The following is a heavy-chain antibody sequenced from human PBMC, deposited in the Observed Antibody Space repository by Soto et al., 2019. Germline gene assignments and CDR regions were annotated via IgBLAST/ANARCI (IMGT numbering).Heavy chain of an antibody. J-gene: IGHJ4*02. CDR1: GGSISSGGYY. D-gene: IGHD3-22*01. CDR2: ISYSGST. V-gene: IGHV4-31*03. Sequence: QVQLQESGPGLVKPSQTLSLTCTVSGGSISSGGYYWSWIRQHPGKGLEWIGYISYSGSTYYNPSLKSRVTRSVDTSKNQFSLKLSAVTAADTAVYYCARENYDSSGYYSYYFDYWGQGTLVTVSS. CDR3: ARENYDSSGYYSYYFDY.